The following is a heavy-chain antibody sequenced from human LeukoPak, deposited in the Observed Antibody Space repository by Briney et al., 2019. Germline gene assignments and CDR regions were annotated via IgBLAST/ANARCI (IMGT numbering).Heavy chain of an antibody. CDR2: ISWNSGSI. D-gene: IGHD6-13*01. CDR3: AKGKPMYSSSWFDY. J-gene: IGHJ4*02. V-gene: IGHV3-9*01. CDR1: GFTFDDYA. Sequence: GRSLRFSCAASGFTFDDYAMHWVRQAPGKGLEWVSGISWNSGSIGYADSVKGRFTISRDNAKNSLYLQMNSLRAEDTALYYCAKGKPMYSSSWFDYWGQGTLVTVSS.